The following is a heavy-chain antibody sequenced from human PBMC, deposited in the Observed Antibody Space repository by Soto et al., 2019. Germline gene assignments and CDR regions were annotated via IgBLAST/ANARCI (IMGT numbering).Heavy chain of an antibody. CDR1: GFTFSSYG. Sequence: QVQLVGSGGGVVQPGRSLRLSCAASGFTFSSYGMHWVRQGPGKGLEWVAGISYDGSNKYYADSVKGRFTISRDNSKNTLYLKMNSLRAKNTAVYYCAKLFIGPGSGSYYRGGDFDYWGQGTLVTVSS. CDR2: ISYDGSNK. CDR3: AKLFIGPGSGSYYRGGDFDY. J-gene: IGHJ4*02. D-gene: IGHD3-10*01. V-gene: IGHV3-30*18.